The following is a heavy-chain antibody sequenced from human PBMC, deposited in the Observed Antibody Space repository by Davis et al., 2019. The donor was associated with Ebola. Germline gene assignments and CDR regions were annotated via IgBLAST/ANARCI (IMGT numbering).Heavy chain of an antibody. Sequence: GSLRLSCTVSGGSISSSYWSWIRQPPGKGLEWIGYIYYSEGSNYNPSLKSRVTISVDTSKNHFSLKLSSVTAADTAVYYCARDSRWLVPGTYYYYGMDVWGQGTTVTVSS. V-gene: IGHV4-59*01. D-gene: IGHD6-19*01. J-gene: IGHJ6*02. CDR3: ARDSRWLVPGTYYYYGMDV. CDR2: IYYSEGS. CDR1: GGSISSSY.